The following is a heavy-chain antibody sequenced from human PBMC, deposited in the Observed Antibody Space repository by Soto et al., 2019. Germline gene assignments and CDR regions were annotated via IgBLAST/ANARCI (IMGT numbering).Heavy chain of an antibody. CDR3: AIYSVAEDFWSGYYNYYYGMDV. CDR2: IYPGDSDT. CDR1: GYSFTSYW. Sequence: PGESLKISCKGSGYSFTSYWIGWVRQMPGKGLEWMGIIYPGDSDTRYSPSFQGQVTISADRSISTAYLQWSSLKASDTAMYYCAIYSVAEDFWSGYYNYYYGMDVWGQGTTVTVSS. J-gene: IGHJ6*02. D-gene: IGHD3-3*01. V-gene: IGHV5-51*01.